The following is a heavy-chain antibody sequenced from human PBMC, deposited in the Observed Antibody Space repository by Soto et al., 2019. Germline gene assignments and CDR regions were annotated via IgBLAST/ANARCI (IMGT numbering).Heavy chain of an antibody. CDR1: GFTFGTFT. D-gene: IGHD2-21*01. V-gene: IGHV3-23*04. Sequence: EVQLVESGGGLVKPGGSLRLSCAASGFTFGTFTMSWVRQAPGKGLEWVSATTGGAGLTYYADSVKGRFSVSSDTPGNTLYLQLNSLRPEDTAVYYCARVDRGSVARPTRLDPWGQGTLVTVSS. CDR2: TTGGAGLT. CDR3: ARVDRGSVARPTRLDP. J-gene: IGHJ5*02.